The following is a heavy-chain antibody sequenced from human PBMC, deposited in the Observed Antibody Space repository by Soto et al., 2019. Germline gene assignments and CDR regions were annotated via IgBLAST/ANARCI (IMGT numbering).Heavy chain of an antibody. V-gene: IGHV1-18*01. J-gene: IGHJ6*02. CDR1: GYTFTSYG. CDR3: ARSWVTGKGGMDV. Sequence: QVQLVQSGAEVKKPGASVKVSCKASGYTFTSYGFTWVRQAPGQGLEWMGWINGDTGNTHYAQKFQGRVTMTTDTSTNTAYTEQWTLISDDTAVYYCARSWVTGKGGMDVWGQGTTVTVSS. CDR2: INGDTGNT. D-gene: IGHD3-16*01.